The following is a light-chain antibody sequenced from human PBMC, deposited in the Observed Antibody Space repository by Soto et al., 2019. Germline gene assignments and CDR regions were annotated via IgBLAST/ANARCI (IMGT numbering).Light chain of an antibody. V-gene: IGKV3-20*01. J-gene: IGKJ1*01. Sequence: EIVLTQSPGTLALSPGERATLSCRASHTISSSYLAWYQQKPGQAPRLLMYGISRRATGIPDRFSGSGSGTVFTLTFTRLEPEDFAVYYCQQYVTSSPRTFGQGTKVEIK. CDR1: HTISSSY. CDR3: QQYVTSSPRT. CDR2: GIS.